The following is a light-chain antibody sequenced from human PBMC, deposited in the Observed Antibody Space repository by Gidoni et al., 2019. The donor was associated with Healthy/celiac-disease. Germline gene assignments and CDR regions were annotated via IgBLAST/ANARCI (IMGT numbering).Light chain of an antibody. CDR2: GKN. Sequence: SSELTQDPAVSGALGQTVRITCQGDSLRSYYASWYQQKPGQAPVLVIYGKNNRPSGIPDRFSGSSSGNTASFTITGAQAEDEADYYCNSRDSSGNHLVFGGGTKLTVL. CDR1: SLRSYY. CDR3: NSRDSSGNHLV. J-gene: IGLJ2*01. V-gene: IGLV3-19*01.